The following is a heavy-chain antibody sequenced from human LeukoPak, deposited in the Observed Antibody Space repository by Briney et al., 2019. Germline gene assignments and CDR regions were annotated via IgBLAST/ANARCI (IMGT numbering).Heavy chain of an antibody. V-gene: IGHV4-31*03. J-gene: IGHJ4*02. CDR1: GGSISSGGYY. Sequence: SETLSLTCTVSGGSISSGGYYWSWIRQHPGKGLEWIGYIYYSGSTYYNPSLKSRVTISVDTSKNQFSLKLSSVTAADTAVYYCARVGESSGGYGIGDFDYGGQEPRFTVSS. CDR3: ARVGESSGGYGIGDFDY. D-gene: IGHD6-19*01. CDR2: IYYSGST.